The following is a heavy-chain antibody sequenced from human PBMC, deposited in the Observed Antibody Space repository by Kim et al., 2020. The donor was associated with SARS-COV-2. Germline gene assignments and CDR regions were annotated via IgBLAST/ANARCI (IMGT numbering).Heavy chain of an antibody. V-gene: IGHV3-30*18. D-gene: IGHD3-22*01. J-gene: IGHJ4*02. CDR3: AKDWDYYDSSGYFLGVADY. CDR1: GFTFSSYG. CDR2: ISYDGSNK. Sequence: GGSLRLSCAASGFTFSSYGMHWVRQAPGKGLEWVAVISYDGSNKYYADSVKGRFTISRDNSKNTLYLQMNSLRAEDTAVYYCAKDWDYYDSSGYFLGVADYWGQGTLVTVSS.